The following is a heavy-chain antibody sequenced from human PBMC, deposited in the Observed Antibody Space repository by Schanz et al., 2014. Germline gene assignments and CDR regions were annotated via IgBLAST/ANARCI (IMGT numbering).Heavy chain of an antibody. Sequence: VQLVQSGAEVKKPGASVKVSCTASGYTFTGYYMHWVRQAPGQGLEWMGWINPNSGGTNYAQKFQGRVTMTRDTSISTAYMELSRLRSDDTAVYYCARAGQDFEYSSLSPIWYFDLWGRGTLVTVSS. CDR2: INPNSGGT. CDR3: ARAGQDFEYSSLSPIWYFDL. J-gene: IGHJ2*01. V-gene: IGHV1-2*02. CDR1: GYTFTGYY. D-gene: IGHD6-6*01.